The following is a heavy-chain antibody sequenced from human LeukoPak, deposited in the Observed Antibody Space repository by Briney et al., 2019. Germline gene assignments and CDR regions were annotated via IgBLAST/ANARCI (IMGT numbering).Heavy chain of an antibody. J-gene: IGHJ3*02. V-gene: IGHV3-74*01. Sequence: GGSLRLSCAASGFTFSSYWMHWVRQAPGKGLVWVSRINSDGSSTSYADSVKGRFTISRDNAKNTLYLQMNGLRAEDTAVYYCARWGEPPAFDIWGQGTMVTVSS. D-gene: IGHD3-16*01. CDR2: INSDGSST. CDR1: GFTFSSYW. CDR3: ARWGEPPAFDI.